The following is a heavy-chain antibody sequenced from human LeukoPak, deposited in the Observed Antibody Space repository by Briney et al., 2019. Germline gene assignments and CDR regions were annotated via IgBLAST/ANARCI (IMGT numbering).Heavy chain of an antibody. Sequence: PGGSLRLSCAASGSTFSSYWMHWVRQAPGKGLVWVARINGDGSSTRYADSVKGRFTISRDNAKNTLYLQMNSLRAEDTAVYSCARELVVREGDYFDNWGQGTLVTVSS. CDR1: GSTFSSYW. J-gene: IGHJ4*02. V-gene: IGHV3-74*01. CDR2: INGDGSST. CDR3: ARELVVREGDYFDN. D-gene: IGHD2-2*01.